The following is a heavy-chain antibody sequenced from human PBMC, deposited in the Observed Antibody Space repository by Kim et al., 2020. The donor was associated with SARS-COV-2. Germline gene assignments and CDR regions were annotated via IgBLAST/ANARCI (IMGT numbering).Heavy chain of an antibody. V-gene: IGHV3-49*02. Sequence: SVKGRFTISRANSKSIAYLQMNSLKTEETAVYYCTRVMVYAISEGPLDYWGQGTLVTVSS. D-gene: IGHD2-8*01. CDR3: TRVMVYAISEGPLDY. J-gene: IGHJ4*02.